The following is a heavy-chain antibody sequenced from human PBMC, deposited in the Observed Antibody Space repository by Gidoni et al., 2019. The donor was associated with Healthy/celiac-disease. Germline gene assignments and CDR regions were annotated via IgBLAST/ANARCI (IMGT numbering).Heavy chain of an antibody. J-gene: IGHJ6*02. CDR1: GGTFSSYA. CDR2: IIPIFGTA. V-gene: IGHV1-69*01. D-gene: IGHD6-19*01. Sequence: QVQLVQSGAEVKKPGSSVKVSCKASGGTFSSYAISWVRQAPGQGLEWMGGIIPIFGTANYAQKFQGRVTITADESTSTAYMELSSLRSEDTAVYYCASPLHGGQWLVHYYYYGMDVWGQGTTVTVSS. CDR3: ASPLHGGQWLVHYYYYGMDV.